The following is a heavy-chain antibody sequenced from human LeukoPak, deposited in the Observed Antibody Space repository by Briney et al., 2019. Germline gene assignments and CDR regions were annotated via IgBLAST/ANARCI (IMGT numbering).Heavy chain of an antibody. CDR3: AREESSTSCIDY. J-gene: IGHJ4*02. D-gene: IGHD2-2*01. V-gene: IGHV1-46*01. Sequence: ASVKVSCRASGYTFTSYYMHWVRQAPGQGLEWMGIINPSGGSTSYAQKFQGRVTMTRDMSTSTVYMELSSLRSEDTAVYYCAREESSTSCIDYWGQGTLVTVSS. CDR2: INPSGGST. CDR1: GYTFTSYY.